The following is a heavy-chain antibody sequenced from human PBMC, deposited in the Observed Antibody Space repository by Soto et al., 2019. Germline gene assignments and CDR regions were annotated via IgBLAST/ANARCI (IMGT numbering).Heavy chain of an antibody. CDR3: GSEQLAVLRGVLDY. CDR2: ISYDGSNK. CDR1: GFTFSSYA. V-gene: IGHV3-30-3*01. D-gene: IGHD1-1*01. Sequence: QVQLVESGGGVVQPGRSLRLSCAASGFTFSSYAMHWVRQAPGKGLEWVAVISYDGSNKYYADSVKGRFTISSDNSKNTLYLQMNSLRPEDTAVYYCGSEQLAVLRGVLDYWGQGTLVTVSS. J-gene: IGHJ4*02.